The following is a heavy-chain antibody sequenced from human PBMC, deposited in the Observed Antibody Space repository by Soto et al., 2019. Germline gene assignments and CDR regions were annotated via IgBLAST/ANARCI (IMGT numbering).Heavy chain of an antibody. CDR2: INAGNGNT. V-gene: IGHV1-3*01. CDR3: ARVSIGYYYDSSGYFHAFDI. D-gene: IGHD3-22*01. CDR1: GYTFTSYA. Sequence: ASVKVSCKASGYTFTSYAIHWVRQAPGQRLEWMGWINAGNGNTKYSQKFQGRVTITRDTSASTAYMELSSLRSEDTAVYYCARVSIGYYYDSSGYFHAFDIWGQGTMVTVSS. J-gene: IGHJ3*02.